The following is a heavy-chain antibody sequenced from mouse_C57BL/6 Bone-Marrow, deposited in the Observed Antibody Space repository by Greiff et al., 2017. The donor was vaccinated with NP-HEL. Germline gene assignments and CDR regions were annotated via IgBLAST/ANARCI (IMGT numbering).Heavy chain of an antibody. Sequence: VKVVESGPGLVQPSQSLSITCTVSGFSLTSYGVHWVRQSPGKGLEWLGVLWSGGSTDYNAAFISRLSISKDNSKSQVFFKMNSLQADDTAIYYCASYYGSSPLYAMDYWGQGTSVTVSA. V-gene: IGHV2-2*01. D-gene: IGHD1-1*01. CDR1: GFSLTSYG. CDR3: ASYYGSSPLYAMDY. CDR2: LWSGGST. J-gene: IGHJ4*01.